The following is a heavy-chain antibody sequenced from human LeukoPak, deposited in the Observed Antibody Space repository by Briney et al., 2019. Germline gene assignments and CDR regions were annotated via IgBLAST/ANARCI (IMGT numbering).Heavy chain of an antibody. V-gene: IGHV1-18*01. CDR1: GYTFTSYG. D-gene: IGHD6-19*01. J-gene: IGHJ4*02. Sequence: ASVKVSCKASGYTFTSYGISWVRQAPGQGLEWMGWISAYNDNTNYAQKLQGRVTMTTDTSTSTAYMELRSLRSDDTAVYYCARGRSSWWYDPLFDFWGQGTLVTVSS. CDR2: ISAYNDNT. CDR3: ARGRSSWWYDPLFDF.